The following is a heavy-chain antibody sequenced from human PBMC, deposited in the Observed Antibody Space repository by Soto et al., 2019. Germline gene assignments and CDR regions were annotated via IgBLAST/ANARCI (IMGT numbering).Heavy chain of an antibody. D-gene: IGHD3-3*02. V-gene: IGHV3-30*14. CDR2: MTYDGATE. J-gene: IGHJ3*01. CDR1: GFTFSDYV. CDR3: ARVRLSIAVKDALDV. Sequence: QVRLVESGGGVVQPGTSLRLSCAASGFTFSDYVIHWVRQAAGKGLEWVASMTYDGATEYYADSVKGRFTMSRDNSKRALSLQMNSLTPDDTAVYYCARVRLSIAVKDALDVWGQGTTVTVSS.